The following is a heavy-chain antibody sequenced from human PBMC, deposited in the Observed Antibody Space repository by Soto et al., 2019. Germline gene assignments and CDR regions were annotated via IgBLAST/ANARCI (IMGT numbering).Heavy chain of an antibody. D-gene: IGHD2-2*02. V-gene: IGHV3-23*01. J-gene: IGHJ6*02. Sequence: TGWSLRLSCASSVFTFISYAMSWVRQAPGKGLEWVSAISGSGGSTYYADSVKGRFTISRDNSKNTLYLQMNSLRAEDTAVYYCAKDRCSSTSCYTGQGTDVWGQGTTVTVSS. CDR2: ISGSGGST. CDR3: AKDRCSSTSCYTGQGTDV. CDR1: VFTFISYA.